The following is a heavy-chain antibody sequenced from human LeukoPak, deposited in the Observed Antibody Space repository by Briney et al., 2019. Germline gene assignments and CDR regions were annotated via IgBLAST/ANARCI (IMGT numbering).Heavy chain of an antibody. J-gene: IGHJ4*02. Sequence: GGSLRLSCAASGFTFSSYGMHWVRQAPGKGLEWVAFIRYDGSNKYYADSVKGRFTISRDNSKNTLHLQMNSLRAEDTAVYYCAKDFGDYCSGGSCSQPNYWGQGTLVTVSS. V-gene: IGHV3-30*02. CDR3: AKDFGDYCSGGSCSQPNY. CDR1: GFTFSSYG. D-gene: IGHD2-15*01. CDR2: IRYDGSNK.